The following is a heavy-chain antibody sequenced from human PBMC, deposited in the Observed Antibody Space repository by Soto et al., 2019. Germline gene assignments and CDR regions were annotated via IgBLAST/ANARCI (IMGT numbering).Heavy chain of an antibody. D-gene: IGHD1-26*01. V-gene: IGHV4-4*02. J-gene: IGHJ4*02. CDR2: IYHSGST. CDR1: GGSISSSNW. Sequence: SETLSLTCAVSGGSISSSNWWSWVRQPPGKGLEWIGEIYHSGSTNYNPSLKSRVTISVDKSKNQFSLKLSSVTAADTAVYYCARKPQWELLGGFDYWGQGTLVTVSS. CDR3: ARKPQWELLGGFDY.